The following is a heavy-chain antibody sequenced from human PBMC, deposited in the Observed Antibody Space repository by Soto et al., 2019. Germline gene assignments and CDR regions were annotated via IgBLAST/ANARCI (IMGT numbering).Heavy chain of an antibody. CDR2: IIPIYNAP. CDR1: GGIFSNYA. CDR3: ARDPHTYCSADSIDGFDM. D-gene: IGHD2-8*02. Sequence: QVHLVQSGAEVKKPGSSVKVSCKASGGIFSNYAITWVRQAPRRGLEWMVGIIPIYNAPNYAQKFQGRVTITADDSTDTVFMEMSSLRSEDTAVYFCARDPHTYCSADSIDGFDMWGQGTMVTVSS. V-gene: IGHV1-69*01. J-gene: IGHJ3*02.